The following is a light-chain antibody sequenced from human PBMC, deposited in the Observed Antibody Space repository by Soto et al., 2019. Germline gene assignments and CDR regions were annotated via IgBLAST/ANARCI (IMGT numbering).Light chain of an antibody. CDR2: EVN. V-gene: IGLV2-14*01. CDR3: TSCITANTRCV. Sequence: QSALCQPASVSGSPGHSITISCTGTSSDIGRYNYVSWFQQHPGKVPKLAIFEVNYRPSGVSDRFSGSKSGNTASLTITGLQAEDEADYYCTSCITANTRCVFGSGTKVTVL. CDR1: SSDIGRYNY. J-gene: IGLJ1*01.